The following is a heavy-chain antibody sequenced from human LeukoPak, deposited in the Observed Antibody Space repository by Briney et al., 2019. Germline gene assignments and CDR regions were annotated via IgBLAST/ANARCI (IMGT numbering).Heavy chain of an antibody. CDR1: GFTVSSNY. J-gene: IGHJ6*02. CDR2: IYSGGST. D-gene: IGHD1-1*01. Sequence: GGSLRLFCAASGFTVSSNYMSWLRQAPGKGLEWVSVIYSGGSTYYADSVKGRFTIYRHNSKNTLYLQMNSLRAEDTAVYYCARYNWNDGYYYGMDVWGQGTTVTVSS. V-gene: IGHV3-53*04. CDR3: ARYNWNDGYYYGMDV.